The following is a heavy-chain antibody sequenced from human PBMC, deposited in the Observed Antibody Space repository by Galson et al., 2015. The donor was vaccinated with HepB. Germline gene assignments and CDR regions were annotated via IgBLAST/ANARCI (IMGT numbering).Heavy chain of an antibody. J-gene: IGHJ4*02. D-gene: IGHD5-18*01. CDR3: ARGYSYRSYYFDY. V-gene: IGHV6-1*01. CDR1: GDSVSSNSAA. Sequence: CAISGDSVSSNSAAWNWIRQSPSRGLEWLGRTYYRSKWYNDYAVSVKSRITINPDTSKNQFSLQLNSVTPEDTVMYYCARGYSYRSYYFDYWGQGTLVAVSS. CDR2: TYYRSKWYN.